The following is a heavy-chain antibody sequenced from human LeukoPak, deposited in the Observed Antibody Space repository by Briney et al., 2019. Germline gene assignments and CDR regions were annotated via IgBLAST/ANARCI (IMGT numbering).Heavy chain of an antibody. CDR2: ISGSGGST. D-gene: IGHD6-13*01. CDR3: ASPGPGYSSSWYDGGVDY. V-gene: IGHV3-23*01. CDR1: GFTFSSYA. Sequence: GGSLRLSCAASGFTFSSYAMSWVRQAPGKGLEWVSAISGSGGSTYYADSVKGRFTISRDNSKNTLYLQMNSLRAEDTAVYYCASPGPGYSSSWYDGGVDYWGQGTLVTVSS. J-gene: IGHJ4*02.